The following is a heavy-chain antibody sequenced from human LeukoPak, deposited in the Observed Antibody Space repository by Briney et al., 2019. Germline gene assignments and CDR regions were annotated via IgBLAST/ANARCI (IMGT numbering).Heavy chain of an antibody. V-gene: IGHV3-9*03. CDR2: ISWNSGSI. J-gene: IGHJ3*02. Sequence: PGRSLRLSCTASGFTFDDYAMHWVRQAPGKGLEWVSGISWNSGSIGYADSVKGRFTISRDNAKNSLYLQMNSLRAEDMALYYCAKDMKGILSSGYYSMGAFDIWGQGTMVTVSS. D-gene: IGHD3-22*01. CDR1: GFTFDDYA. CDR3: AKDMKGILSSGYYSMGAFDI.